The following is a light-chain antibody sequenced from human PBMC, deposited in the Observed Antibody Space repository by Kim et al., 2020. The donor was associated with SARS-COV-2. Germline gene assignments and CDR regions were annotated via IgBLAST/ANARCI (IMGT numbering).Light chain of an antibody. CDR3: CSYAGSYSWV. CDR1: SSDVGGYNY. J-gene: IGLJ3*02. CDR2: DVS. V-gene: IGLV2-11*01. Sequence: GQSVTISCTGTSSDVGGYNYVAWYQQHPGKAPKLMIYDVSKRPSGVPDRFSGSKSGNTASLTISGLQAEDEADYYCCSYAGSYSWVFGGGTKLTVL.